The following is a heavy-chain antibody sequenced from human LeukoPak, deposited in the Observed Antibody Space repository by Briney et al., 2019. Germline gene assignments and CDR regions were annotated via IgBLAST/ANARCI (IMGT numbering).Heavy chain of an antibody. CDR3: ARDPYSSTWSYGMDV. V-gene: IGHV3-7*05. CDR2: IKQDGTKE. Sequence: PGGSLRLSCAASGFTFSDYWMSWVRQAHGEGLEWGANIKQDGTKEVYVDSVKGRFTISRDNAKNSLFLQMDTLRAEDTAVYYCARDPYSSTWSYGMDVWGQGTTVTVSS. CDR1: GFTFSDYW. D-gene: IGHD6-6*01. J-gene: IGHJ6*02.